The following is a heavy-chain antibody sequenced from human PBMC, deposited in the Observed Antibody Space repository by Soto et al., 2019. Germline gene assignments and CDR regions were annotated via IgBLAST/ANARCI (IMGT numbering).Heavy chain of an antibody. CDR2: ISAYNGNT. Sequence: GASVKVSCKASGYTFTSYGISWVRQAPGQGLEWMGWISAYNGNTNYAQKLQGRVTMTTDTSTSIAYMELRSLRSDDTAVYYCARDLRPLNNWNYFDYWGQGTLVTVSS. J-gene: IGHJ4*02. CDR1: GYTFTSYG. CDR3: ARDLRPLNNWNYFDY. D-gene: IGHD1-20*01. V-gene: IGHV1-18*01.